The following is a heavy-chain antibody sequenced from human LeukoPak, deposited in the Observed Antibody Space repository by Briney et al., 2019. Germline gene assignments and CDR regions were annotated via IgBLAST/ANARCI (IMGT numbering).Heavy chain of an antibody. J-gene: IGHJ4*02. D-gene: IGHD4-17*01. CDR2: VSNSGST. V-gene: IGHV4-39*07. CDR3: AREGNYGDYELDY. CDR1: GDSISRNTIH. Sequence: PSETLSLTCIFSGDSISRNTIHWGWIRQAPGKGLEWIGTVSNSGSTNYNPSLKSRVSIAVDTSKHQFSLRLTSVTAADTAVYYCAREGNYGDYELDYWGQGTLVTVSS.